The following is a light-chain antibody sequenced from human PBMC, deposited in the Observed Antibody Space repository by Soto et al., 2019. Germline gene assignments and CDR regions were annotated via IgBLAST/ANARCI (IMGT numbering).Light chain of an antibody. Sequence: DIVMTQSPDSLAVSLGERATINCESNQSVLYRSNNKNYLAWYQQKPGQPPKLLVYWTSTRESGVPGRFSGNGSGTDFTLTIDSLQAEDVAVYYCQQYYSAPITFGQGTRLEIK. CDR3: QQYYSAPIT. CDR1: QSVLYRSNNKNY. J-gene: IGKJ5*01. V-gene: IGKV4-1*01. CDR2: WTS.